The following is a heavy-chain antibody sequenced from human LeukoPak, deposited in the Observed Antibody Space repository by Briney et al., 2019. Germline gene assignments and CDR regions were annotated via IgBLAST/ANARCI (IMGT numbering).Heavy chain of an antibody. V-gene: IGHV1-69*04. CDR3: ARAVGGGNPSSFYYYGMDV. CDR1: GGTFSSYA. D-gene: IGHD4-23*01. J-gene: IGHJ6*02. CDR2: IIPILGIA. Sequence: GASVKVSCKASGGTFSSYAISWVRQAPGQGLEWMGRIIPILGIANYAQKFQGRVTITADKSTSTAYMELSSLRSEDTAVYYCARAVGGGNPSSFYYYGMDVWGQGTTVTVSS.